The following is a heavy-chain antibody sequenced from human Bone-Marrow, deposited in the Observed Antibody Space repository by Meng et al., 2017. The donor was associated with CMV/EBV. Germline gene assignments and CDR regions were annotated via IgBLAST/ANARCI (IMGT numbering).Heavy chain of an antibody. J-gene: IGHJ4*02. CDR2: ISTYSGNT. D-gene: IGHD5-18*01. CDR3: ARDGGYSYGVGKD. CDR1: GYTFTNYG. Sequence: ASVKVSCKASGYTFTNYGITWVRQAPGQGLEWMGWISTYSGNTNDAQRLQGRVTMTTDTSTSTAYMSLRRLRSDDTAVYYCARDGGYSYGVGKDWGQGTLVTVSS. V-gene: IGHV1-18*01.